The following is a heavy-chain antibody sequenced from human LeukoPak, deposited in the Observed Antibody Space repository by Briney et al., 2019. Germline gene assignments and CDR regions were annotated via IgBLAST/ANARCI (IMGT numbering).Heavy chain of an antibody. D-gene: IGHD2-2*02. CDR3: ARGYCSSTSCYTEGHFDY. Sequence: GGSLRLSCAASGFTFSSYGMHWVRQAPGKGLEWVAVISYDGSNKYYADSVKGRFTISRDNSKNTLYLQMNSLRAEDTAVYYCARGYCSSTSCYTEGHFDYWGQGTLVTVSS. J-gene: IGHJ4*02. V-gene: IGHV3-30*03. CDR1: GFTFSSYG. CDR2: ISYDGSNK.